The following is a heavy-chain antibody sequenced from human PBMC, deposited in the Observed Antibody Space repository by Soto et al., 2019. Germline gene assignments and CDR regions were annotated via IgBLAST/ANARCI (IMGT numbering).Heavy chain of an antibody. CDR1: GYTFTGYY. J-gene: IGHJ4*02. CDR3: ATSSPNYYDRSGLDY. CDR2: INPNSGGT. D-gene: IGHD3-22*01. V-gene: IGHV1-2*04. Sequence: ASVKVSCKASGYTFTGYYMHWVRQAPGQGLEWMGWINPNSGGTNYAQKFQGWVTMTRDTSISTAYMELSRLRSDDTAVYYCATSSPNYYDRSGLDYWGQGTLVTVSS.